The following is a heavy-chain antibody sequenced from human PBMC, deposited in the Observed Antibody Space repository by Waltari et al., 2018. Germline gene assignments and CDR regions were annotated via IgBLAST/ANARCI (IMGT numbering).Heavy chain of an antibody. CDR3: ARDATATGPCGMDV. V-gene: IGHV3-30-3*01. D-gene: IGHD2-15*01. CDR2: ISYDGSNK. Sequence: QVQLVESGGGVVQPGRSLRLSCAASGFTFSSYAMHWVRQAPGKGLEWVAVISYDGSNKYYADSVKDRFTISRDNSKNTLYLKMNSLRAEDTAVYYCARDATATGPCGMDVWGQGTTVTVSS. J-gene: IGHJ6*02. CDR1: GFTFSSYA.